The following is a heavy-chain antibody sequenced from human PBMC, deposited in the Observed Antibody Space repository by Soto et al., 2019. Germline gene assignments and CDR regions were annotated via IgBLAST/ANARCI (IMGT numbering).Heavy chain of an antibody. J-gene: IGHJ4*02. D-gene: IGHD3-10*01. CDR2: IIPIFGTA. Sequence: QVQLVQSGAEVKKPGSSVKVSCKASGGTFSSYAISWVRQAPGQGLEWMGGIIPIFGTANYAQKFQGRVTLHXXEXTXXAYMELRSLRPEDTAVYYCARRAPRGVRDRNYFDYWGQGTLVTVSS. V-gene: IGHV1-69*05. CDR3: ARRAPRGVRDRNYFDY. CDR1: GGTFSSYA.